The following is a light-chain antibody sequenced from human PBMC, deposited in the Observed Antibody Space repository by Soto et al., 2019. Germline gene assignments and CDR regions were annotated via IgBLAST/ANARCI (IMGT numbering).Light chain of an antibody. CDR2: EVT. Sequence: ALTQPASLSGSPGRSITISCTGTSSDVGDHNYVSWFQQHPGKAPKLMIYEVTNRPSGVSNRFSGSKSGNTASLTISGLQAEDEADYYCSSYTSSSTYVVFGGGTQLTVL. V-gene: IGLV2-14*01. CDR3: SSYTSSSTYVV. CDR1: SSDVGDHNY. J-gene: IGLJ2*01.